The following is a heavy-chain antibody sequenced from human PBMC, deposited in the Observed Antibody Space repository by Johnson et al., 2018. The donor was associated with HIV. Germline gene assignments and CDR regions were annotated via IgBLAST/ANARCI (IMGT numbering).Heavy chain of an antibody. Sequence: EVQLVECGGDLVQPGGSLRLSCAASGFTFSSYWMSWVRQAPGKGLEWVSAISGSGGSTYYADYVKGRFTISRDNSKNTLYLQMNSLRAEDTAVYYCARGSSGSWDAFDIWGQGTMVTVSS. CDR1: GFTFSSYW. V-gene: IGHV3-23*04. J-gene: IGHJ3*02. D-gene: IGHD1-26*01. CDR3: ARGSSGSWDAFDI. CDR2: ISGSGGST.